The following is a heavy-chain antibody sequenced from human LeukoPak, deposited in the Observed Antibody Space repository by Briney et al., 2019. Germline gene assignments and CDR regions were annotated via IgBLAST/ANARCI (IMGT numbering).Heavy chain of an antibody. D-gene: IGHD3-22*01. CDR3: ATNHSSVGAFDI. J-gene: IGHJ3*02. CDR1: GFTFSSYA. CDR2: ISASGGST. V-gene: IGHV3-23*01. Sequence: GGSLRLSCAASGFTFSSYAMTWVRQSPGKGLGWVSTISASGGSTYYADYVKGRFTISRDNSKNTLYLQMNSLRAEDTAVYYCATNHSSVGAFDIWGQGTMVTVSS.